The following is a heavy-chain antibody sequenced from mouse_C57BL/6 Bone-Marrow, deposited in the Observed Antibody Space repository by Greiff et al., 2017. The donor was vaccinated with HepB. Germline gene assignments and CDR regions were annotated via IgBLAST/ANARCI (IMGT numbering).Heavy chain of an antibody. CDR3: TRDYYGSIWYFDV. V-gene: IGHV5-9-1*02. Sequence: EVQLVESGEGLVKPGGSPKLSCAASGFTFSSYAMSWVRQTPEKRLEWVAYISSGGDYIYYADTVKGRFTISRDNARNTLYLQMSSLKSEDTAMYYCTRDYYGSIWYFDVWGTGTTVTVSS. CDR2: ISSGGDYI. J-gene: IGHJ1*03. D-gene: IGHD1-1*01. CDR1: GFTFSSYA.